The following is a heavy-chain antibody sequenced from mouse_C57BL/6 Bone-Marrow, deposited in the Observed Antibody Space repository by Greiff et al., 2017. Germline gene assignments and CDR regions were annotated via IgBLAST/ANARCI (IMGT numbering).Heavy chain of an antibody. Sequence: DVKLVESGGGLVKPGGSLKLSCAASGFTFSDYGMHWVRQAPEKGLEWVAYISSGSSTIYYADTVKGRFTISRDNAKNTLFLQMTSLRSEDTAMYYCARTLYYSSFFDYWGQGTTLTVSS. V-gene: IGHV5-17*01. CDR3: ARTLYYSSFFDY. J-gene: IGHJ2*01. CDR1: GFTFSDYG. CDR2: ISSGSSTI. D-gene: IGHD2-5*01.